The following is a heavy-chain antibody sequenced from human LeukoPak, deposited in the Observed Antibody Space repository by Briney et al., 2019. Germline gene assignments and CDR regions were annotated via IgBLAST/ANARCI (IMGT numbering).Heavy chain of an antibody. CDR3: ARDHLSY. V-gene: IGHV1-2*02. J-gene: IGHJ4*02. Sequence: ASVKVSCKASGYTFTGYYMHWVRQAPGQGLEWMGWINPNSGGTNYAQNFKGRVTMTRDTSISTAYMELSRLRSDDTAVYYGARDHLSYWGQGTLVTVSS. CDR2: INPNSGGT. CDR1: GYTFTGYY.